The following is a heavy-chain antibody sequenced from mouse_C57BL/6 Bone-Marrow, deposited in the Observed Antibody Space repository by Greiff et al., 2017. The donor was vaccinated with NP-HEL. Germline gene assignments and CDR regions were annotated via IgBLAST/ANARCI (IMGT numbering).Heavy chain of an antibody. CDR1: GYSFTGYY. Sequence: VQLKQSGPELVKPGASVKISCKASGYSFTGYYMNWVKQSPEKSLEWIGEINPSTGGTTYNQKFKAKATLTVDKSSSTAYMQLNSLTSEDSAGYYCARGGLSAMDYWGQGTSVTVSA. CDR2: INPSTGGT. CDR3: ARGGLSAMDY. J-gene: IGHJ4*01. V-gene: IGHV1-42*01.